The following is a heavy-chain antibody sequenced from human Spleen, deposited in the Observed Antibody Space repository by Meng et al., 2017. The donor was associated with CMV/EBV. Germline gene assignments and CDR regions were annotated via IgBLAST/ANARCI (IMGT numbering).Heavy chain of an antibody. J-gene: IGHJ4*02. CDR3: ARVTSVGARGD. Sequence: SVKVSCKASGDTFSNYAIGWVRQAPGQGLEWMGGIIPILGIANYAQKFQGRVTITADKSTSTAYMELSSLRSEDTAVYYCARVTSVGARGDWGQGTLVTVSS. D-gene: IGHD2-2*01. V-gene: IGHV1-69*10. CDR1: GDTFSNYA. CDR2: IIPILGIA.